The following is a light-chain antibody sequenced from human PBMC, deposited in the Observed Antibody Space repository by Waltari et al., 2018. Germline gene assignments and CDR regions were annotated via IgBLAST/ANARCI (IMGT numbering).Light chain of an antibody. CDR1: QSVSSN. CDR3: QQYNNWPLT. Sequence: EIVMTQSPPTLSVSPGERATPPCRASQSVSSNLAWYQQKPGQAPRLLIYGGSTRTTGIPARFSGSGSGTDFTLTISSLQSEDFAVYYCQQYNNWPLTFGGGTKVEIK. J-gene: IGKJ4*01. V-gene: IGKV3-15*01. CDR2: GGS.